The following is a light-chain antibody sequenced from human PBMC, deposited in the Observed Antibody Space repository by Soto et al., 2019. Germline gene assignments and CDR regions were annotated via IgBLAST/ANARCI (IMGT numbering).Light chain of an antibody. CDR2: DAS. Sequence: VVLTQSPATLSLSPGERATFSCRTSLSVSVYLDWYQQKPGQAPRLLISDASNRATGIPARFSGSGSGTDFTLTISSLEPEDFAVYYCHQRQYWPPITFGQGTRLEIK. J-gene: IGKJ5*01. CDR3: HQRQYWPPIT. CDR1: LSVSVY. V-gene: IGKV3-11*01.